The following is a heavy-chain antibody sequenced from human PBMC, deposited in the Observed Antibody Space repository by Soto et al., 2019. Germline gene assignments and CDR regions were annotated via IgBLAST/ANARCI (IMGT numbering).Heavy chain of an antibody. CDR2: ISGSGGST. CDR1: GFTFSSYA. J-gene: IGHJ4*02. CDR3: AKRRGGFGVDYYFDY. Sequence: GESLKISCAASGFTFSSYAMRWVRQAPGKGLEWVSAISGSGGSTYYADSVKGRFTISRDNSKNTLYLQMNSLRAEDTAVYYCAKRRGGFGVDYYFDYWGQGTLVTVSS. V-gene: IGHV3-23*01. D-gene: IGHD3-3*01.